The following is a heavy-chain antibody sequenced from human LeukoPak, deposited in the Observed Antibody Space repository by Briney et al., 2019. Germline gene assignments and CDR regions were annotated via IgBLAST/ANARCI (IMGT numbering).Heavy chain of an antibody. J-gene: IGHJ4*02. V-gene: IGHV3-21*01. D-gene: IGHD3-10*01. Sequence: GGSLRLSCAASGFTFSSYSMNWVRQAPGKGLEWVSSISSSSSYIYYADSVKGRFTISRDNAKNSLYLQMNSLRAEDTAEYYCARDYGSGPFDYWGQGTLVTVSS. CDR1: GFTFSSYS. CDR3: ARDYGSGPFDY. CDR2: ISSSSSYI.